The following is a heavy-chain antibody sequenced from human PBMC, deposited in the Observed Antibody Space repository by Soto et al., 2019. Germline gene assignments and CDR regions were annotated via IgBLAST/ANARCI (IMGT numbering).Heavy chain of an antibody. CDR3: AREASTTVTTFQ. CDR2: INPSGGST. J-gene: IGHJ4*02. D-gene: IGHD4-17*01. Sequence: ASLKVSCKASGYTVTSYYMHWVRQAPGQGLEWMGIINPSGGSTSYAQKFQGRVTMTRDTSTSTVYMELSSLRSEDTAVYYCAREASTTVTTFQWGQGTLVTVSS. CDR1: GYTVTSYY. V-gene: IGHV1-46*03.